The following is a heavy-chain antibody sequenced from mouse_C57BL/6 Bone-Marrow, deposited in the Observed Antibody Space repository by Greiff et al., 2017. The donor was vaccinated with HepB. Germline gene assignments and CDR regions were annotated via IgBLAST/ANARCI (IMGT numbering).Heavy chain of an antibody. V-gene: IGHV5-6*01. D-gene: IGHD1-1*01. CDR1: GFTFSSYG. CDR3: ARSYYGSSPYYAMDY. CDR2: ISSGGSYT. J-gene: IGHJ4*01. Sequence: EVKVVESGGDLVKPGGSLKLSCAASGFTFSSYGMSWVRQTPDKRLEWVATISSGGSYTYYPDSVKGRFTISRDNAKNTLYLQMSSLKSEDTAMYYCARSYYGSSPYYAMDYWGQGTSVTVSS.